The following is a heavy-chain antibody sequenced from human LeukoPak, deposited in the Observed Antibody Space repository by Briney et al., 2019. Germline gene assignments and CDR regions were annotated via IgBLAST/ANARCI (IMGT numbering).Heavy chain of an antibody. Sequence: GASVKVSCKASAYTFTGYYMHWVRQAPGQGLEWMGLINPTGGSTGYAQKFQGRVTMTRDMSTSTDYMELSSLRSEDTAIYYCARDNSVGDNAWWFDPWGQGTLVTVSS. J-gene: IGHJ5*02. CDR2: INPTGGST. V-gene: IGHV1-46*01. CDR1: AYTFTGYY. CDR3: ARDNSVGDNAWWFDP. D-gene: IGHD1-26*01.